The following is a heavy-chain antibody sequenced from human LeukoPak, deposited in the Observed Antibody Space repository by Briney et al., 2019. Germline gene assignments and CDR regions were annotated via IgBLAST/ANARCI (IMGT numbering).Heavy chain of an antibody. V-gene: IGHV4-59*12. CDR3: ARDGVLRYFDWSPRNDAFDI. CDR2: IYYSGST. CDR1: GGSISSYY. D-gene: IGHD3-9*01. J-gene: IGHJ3*02. Sequence: SETLSLTCTVSGGSISSYYWSWIRQPPGKGLEWIGYIYYSGSTNYNPSLKSRVTISVDTSKNQFSLKLSSVTAADTAVYYCARDGVLRYFDWSPRNDAFDIWGQGTMVTVSS.